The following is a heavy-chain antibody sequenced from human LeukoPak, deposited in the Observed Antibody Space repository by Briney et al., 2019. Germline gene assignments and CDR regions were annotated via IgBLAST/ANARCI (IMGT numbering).Heavy chain of an antibody. CDR2: ISAYNGNT. V-gene: IGHV1-18*04. CDR1: GYTFTGYY. J-gene: IGHJ4*02. D-gene: IGHD3-22*01. CDR3: ARDGADIVVVTYPPYFDY. Sequence: ASVKVSCKASGYTFTGYYMHWVRQAPGQGLEWMGWISAYNGNTNYAQKLQGRVTMTTDTSTSTAYMELRSLRSDDTAVYYCARDGADIVVVTYPPYFDYWGQGTLVTVSS.